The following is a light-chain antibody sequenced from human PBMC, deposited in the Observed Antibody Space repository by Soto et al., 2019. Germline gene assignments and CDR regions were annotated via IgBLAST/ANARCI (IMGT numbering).Light chain of an antibody. CDR3: QQRSNWPPALT. Sequence: EIVLTQSPATLSLSPGERATLSCRASQSVSSYLAWYQKKPGQAPRLLIYDASNRATGIPARFSGSGSGKDFTLTISSLEPEDFAVYYCQQRSNWPPALTFGGGTKVEIK. CDR1: QSVSSY. V-gene: IGKV3-11*01. CDR2: DAS. J-gene: IGKJ4*01.